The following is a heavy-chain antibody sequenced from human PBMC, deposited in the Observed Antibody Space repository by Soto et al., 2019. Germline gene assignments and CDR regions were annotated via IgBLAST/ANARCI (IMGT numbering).Heavy chain of an antibody. CDR3: ARDKGYSSGWWFDP. D-gene: IGHD6-19*01. CDR1: GGSFSGYF. J-gene: IGHJ5*02. Sequence: SETLSLTCAVYGGSFSGYFWSWVRRPPGKGLEWIGEINHSGSTNYNPSLKSRVTISADTSKNQFSLKLSSVTAADTAVYYCARDKGYSSGWWFDPWGQGTLVTVSS. CDR2: INHSGST. V-gene: IGHV4-34*01.